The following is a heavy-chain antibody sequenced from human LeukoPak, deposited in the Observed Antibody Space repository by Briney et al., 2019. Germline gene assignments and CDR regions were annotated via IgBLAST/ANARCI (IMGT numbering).Heavy chain of an antibody. Sequence: PSETLSLTCTVSGGSISSYYWSWIRQPPGKGLEWIGYIYYSGSTNYNPSLKSRVTISVDTSKNQFSLKLSSVTAADTAVYYCARGYYGSGSRFDYWGQGTLVTVSS. CDR2: IYYSGST. D-gene: IGHD3-10*01. CDR3: ARGYYGSGSRFDY. CDR1: GGSISSYY. J-gene: IGHJ4*02. V-gene: IGHV4-59*08.